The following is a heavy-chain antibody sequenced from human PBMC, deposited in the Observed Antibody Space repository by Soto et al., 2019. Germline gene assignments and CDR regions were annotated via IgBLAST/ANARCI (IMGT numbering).Heavy chain of an antibody. D-gene: IGHD3-22*01. Sequence: QVQLQESGPGLVKPSQTLSLTCTVSGGSISSGGYYWSWIRQHPGKGLEWIGYIYYSGSTYYNPSLTSRVTISVDTSKNQFSLKLSSVTAADTAVYYCARVYYDSSGYYYFDYWGQGTLVTVSS. V-gene: IGHV4-31*03. CDR1: GGSISSGGYY. CDR2: IYYSGST. J-gene: IGHJ4*02. CDR3: ARVYYDSSGYYYFDY.